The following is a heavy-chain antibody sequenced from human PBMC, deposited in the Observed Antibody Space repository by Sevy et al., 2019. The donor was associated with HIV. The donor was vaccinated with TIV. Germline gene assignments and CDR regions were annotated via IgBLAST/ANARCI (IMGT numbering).Heavy chain of an antibody. Sequence: GGSLRLSCTASGFTFSIFWMHWVRQAPGKGLVWVSHINGDGRSTTYADSVKGRFTISRDNAKNTLYLQMNSLRDEDTAVYFCARDKIYGMDVWGQGTTVTVSS. CDR1: GFTFSIFW. J-gene: IGHJ6*02. CDR2: INGDGRST. CDR3: ARDKIYGMDV. V-gene: IGHV3-74*01.